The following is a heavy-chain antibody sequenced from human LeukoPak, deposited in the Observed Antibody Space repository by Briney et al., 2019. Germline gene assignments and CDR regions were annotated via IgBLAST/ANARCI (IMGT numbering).Heavy chain of an antibody. D-gene: IGHD3-10*01. CDR3: ARRGRYGAGPLYYYYGMDV. V-gene: IGHV4-59*08. CDR1: GGSMSSYC. Sequence: SETLSLTCTVSGGSMSSYCWSWIRQPPGKGLEWIGYIFYSGNANYNPSLKSRVTISVDTSKSQFSLRLSSVTAADTAVYYCARRGRYGAGPLYYYYGMDVWGQGTTVTVSS. CDR2: IFYSGNA. J-gene: IGHJ6*02.